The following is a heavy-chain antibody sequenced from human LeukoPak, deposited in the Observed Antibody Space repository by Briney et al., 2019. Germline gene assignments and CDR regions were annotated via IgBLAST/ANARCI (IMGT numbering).Heavy chain of an antibody. J-gene: IGHJ6*03. V-gene: IGHV3-74*01. CDR1: GFTFRSYW. Sequence: PGGSLRLSCAASGFTFRSYWVHWVRQAPGKGLVWVSRINSDGSSTNYADSVKGRFTISRDNAKNTLYLQMNSLRAEDTAVYYCAKSGNNYYYSYMDVWGKGTTVTVSS. D-gene: IGHD4-23*01. CDR2: INSDGSST. CDR3: AKSGNNYYYSYMDV.